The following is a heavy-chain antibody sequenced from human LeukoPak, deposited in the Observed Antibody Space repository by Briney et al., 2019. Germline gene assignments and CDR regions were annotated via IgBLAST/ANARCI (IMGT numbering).Heavy chain of an antibody. V-gene: IGHV1-2*04. CDR2: INPNSGGT. Sequence: ASVKVSCKASGYTFTGYYMHWVRQAPGQGLEWMGWINPNSGGTNYAQKFQGWVTMTRDTSISTAYMELSRLRSDDTAVYYCARAPAPASYYYGSGSFHLDFDYWGQGTLVIVSS. CDR3: ARAPAPASYYYGSGSFHLDFDY. D-gene: IGHD3-10*01. CDR1: GYTFTGYY. J-gene: IGHJ4*02.